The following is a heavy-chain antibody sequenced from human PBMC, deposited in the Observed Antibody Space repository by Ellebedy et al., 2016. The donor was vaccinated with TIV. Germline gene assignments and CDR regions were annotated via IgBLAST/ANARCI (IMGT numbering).Heavy chain of an antibody. Sequence: ASVKVSCKTSGYTFTAYRIHWVRQAPGQGLEWMGWVYPNSGDTAYAQKFQGRVTMTRDMSTRTTDMELISLRPDDPSVYYCAALPYISRSSAFWGQGTLVIVSS. V-gene: IGHV1-2*02. CDR2: VYPNSGDT. CDR1: GYTFTAYR. D-gene: IGHD1-1*01. CDR3: AALPYISRSSAF. J-gene: IGHJ4*02.